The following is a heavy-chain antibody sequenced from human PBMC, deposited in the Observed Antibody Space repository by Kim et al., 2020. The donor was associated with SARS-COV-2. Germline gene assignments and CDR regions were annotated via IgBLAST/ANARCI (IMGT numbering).Heavy chain of an antibody. V-gene: IGHV3-11*06. Sequence: NHAEGVKGRFTISRDNAKNSMHLQMDSLRAEDTAVYYCARVPSPARYGMDVWGQGTTVTVSS. J-gene: IGHJ6*02. CDR3: ARVPSPARYGMDV. D-gene: IGHD2-2*01.